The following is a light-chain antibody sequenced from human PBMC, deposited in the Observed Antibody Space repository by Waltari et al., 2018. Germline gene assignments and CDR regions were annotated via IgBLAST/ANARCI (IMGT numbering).Light chain of an antibody. CDR3: CSYAGSYTHVV. CDR2: DVT. CDR1: SSDVGGYDY. V-gene: IGLV2-11*01. J-gene: IGLJ2*01. Sequence: QSALTPPRSVSGSPGQSVTISCTGTSSDVGGYDYVSWYQPHPGKAPKLMICDVTKRPSGVPDRFSGSKSGNTASLTISGLQAEDEADYYCCSYAGSYTHVVFGGGTKLTVL.